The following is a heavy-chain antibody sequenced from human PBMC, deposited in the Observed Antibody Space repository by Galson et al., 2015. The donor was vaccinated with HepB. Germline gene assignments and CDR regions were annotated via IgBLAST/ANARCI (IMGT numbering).Heavy chain of an antibody. D-gene: IGHD2-15*01. CDR2: IYNSGTT. J-gene: IGHJ3*02. V-gene: IGHV4-4*02. CDR1: GDSISRRNW. Sequence: ETLSLTCAVSGDSISRRNWWSWVRQPPGKGREWLGEIYNSGTTNYNPSLKSRVTISIDKSKNDFSLKLNSVTAADTAVYYCAREGSAHADAFDIWGQGTMVIVSS. CDR3: AREGSAHADAFDI.